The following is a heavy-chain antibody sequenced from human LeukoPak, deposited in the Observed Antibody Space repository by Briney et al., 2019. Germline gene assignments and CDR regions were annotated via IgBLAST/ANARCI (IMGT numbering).Heavy chain of an antibody. V-gene: IGHV3-48*03. J-gene: IGHJ4*02. D-gene: IGHD6-13*01. CDR3: ARESAAAPWEFDY. CDR1: GFTFSSYE. Sequence: QPGGSLRLSCAASGFTFSSYEMNWVRQAPGKGLEWVSYISSSGSTIYYADPVKGRFTISRDNAKNSLYLQMNSLRAEDTAVYYCARESAAAPWEFDYWGQGTLLTVSS. CDR2: ISSSGSTI.